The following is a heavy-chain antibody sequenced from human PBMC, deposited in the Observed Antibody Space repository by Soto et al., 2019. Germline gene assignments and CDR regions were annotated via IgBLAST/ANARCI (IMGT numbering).Heavy chain of an antibody. D-gene: IGHD5-12*01. V-gene: IGHV3-11*01. CDR3: AKETWANTDS. CDR1: GGSISSYY. J-gene: IGHJ4*02. Sequence: LSLTCTVSGGSISSYYWSWIRQAPGKGLEWISYISKDSGRATRYADSVKGRFTISRDNAKNSLFLQMNNLTVEDTAVYYCAKETWANTDSWGQGTLVTVSS. CDR2: ISKDSGRAT.